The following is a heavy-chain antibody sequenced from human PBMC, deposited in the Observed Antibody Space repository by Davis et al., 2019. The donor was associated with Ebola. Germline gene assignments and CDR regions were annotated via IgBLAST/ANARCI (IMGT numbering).Heavy chain of an antibody. CDR2: INPNSGGT. J-gene: IGHJ4*02. V-gene: IGHV1-2*02. CDR1: GYTFTGYY. D-gene: IGHD2-21*01. CDR3: ARGRGHYEYSGGDY. Sequence: ASVKVSCKASGYTFTGYYMHWVRQAPGQGLEWMGWINPNSGGTNYAQKFQGRVTMTRDTSISTGYMELSSLRSEDTAVYYCARGRGHYEYSGGDYWGQGTLVIVSS.